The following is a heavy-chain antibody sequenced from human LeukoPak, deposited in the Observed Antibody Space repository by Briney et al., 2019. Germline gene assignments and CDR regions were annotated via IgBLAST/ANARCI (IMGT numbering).Heavy chain of an antibody. Sequence: PGGSLRLSCAASEFTFRTYSMNWVRQAPGKGLEWVSYIDTTSSTIYYADPVNGRFTISRDNAKNSLYLQVNSLTAEDTAVYYCARAGVDTSGYYYQGFDYWGQGTLVTVSS. CDR3: ARAGVDTSGYYYQGFDY. CDR2: IDTTSSTI. CDR1: EFTFRTYS. J-gene: IGHJ4*02. V-gene: IGHV3-48*01. D-gene: IGHD3-3*01.